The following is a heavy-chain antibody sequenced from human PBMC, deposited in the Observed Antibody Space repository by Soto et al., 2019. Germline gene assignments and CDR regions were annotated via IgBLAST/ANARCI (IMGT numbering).Heavy chain of an antibody. CDR3: AREAVAGTGWFDP. Sequence: SQTLSLTCAISGGSVASNSAAWNCIRQSPSRGLEWLGRTYYRSKWYNDYAVSVKSRITINPDTSKNQFSLQLNSVTPEDTAVYYCAREAVAGTGWFDPWGQGTLVTVSS. J-gene: IGHJ5*02. CDR2: TYYRSKWYN. D-gene: IGHD6-19*01. CDR1: GGSVASNSAA. V-gene: IGHV6-1*01.